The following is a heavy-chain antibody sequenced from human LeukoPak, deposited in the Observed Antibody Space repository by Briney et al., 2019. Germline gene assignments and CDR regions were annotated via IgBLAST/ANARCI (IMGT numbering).Heavy chain of an antibody. CDR2: TYYRSKWYN. J-gene: IGHJ3*02. CDR3: ARGSSLSSGWSLPPDAFDI. Sequence: SQTLSLTCTISGDSVSSNSAAWNWIRQSPSRGLEWLGRTYYRSKWYNDYAVSVKSRVTINPDTSKNQFSLQLNSVTPEDTAVYYCARGSSLSSGWSLPPDAFDIWGQGTMVTVSS. CDR1: GDSVSSNSAA. D-gene: IGHD6-19*01. V-gene: IGHV6-1*01.